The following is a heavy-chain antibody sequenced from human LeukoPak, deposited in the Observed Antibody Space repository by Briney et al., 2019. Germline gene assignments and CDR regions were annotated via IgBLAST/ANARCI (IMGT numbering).Heavy chain of an antibody. CDR3: ARGVYIAAAQYGY. V-gene: IGHV4-59*01. J-gene: IGHJ4*02. CDR1: AGSISNYY. CDR2: IYYSGTT. D-gene: IGHD6-13*01. Sequence: PSETLSLTCTVSAGSISNYYWSLIRQPPGKGLEWIGYIYYSGTTNYNPSLKSRVTISVDTSKNQFSLKLNSVTAADTAVYYCARGVYIAAAQYGYWGQGTLVTVSS.